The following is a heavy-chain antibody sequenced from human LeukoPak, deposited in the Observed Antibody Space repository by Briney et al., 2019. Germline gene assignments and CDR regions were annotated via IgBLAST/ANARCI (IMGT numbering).Heavy chain of an antibody. Sequence: SETLSLTCVLYGGSSSAYYWSWIRQPPGKGLEWIGEINHSGSTNYNPSLKSRVTISIGTSKNQFSLKLSSVTAADTAVYYCARRGPPRTMLRGVKSGWFDPWGQGTLVTVSS. D-gene: IGHD3-10*01. CDR3: ARRGPPRTMLRGVKSGWFDP. CDR2: INHSGST. V-gene: IGHV4-34*01. J-gene: IGHJ5*02. CDR1: GGSSSAYY.